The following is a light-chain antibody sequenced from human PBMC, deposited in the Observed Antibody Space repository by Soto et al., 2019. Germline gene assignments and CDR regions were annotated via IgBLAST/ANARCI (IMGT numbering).Light chain of an antibody. CDR1: ESVDFH. CDR3: QHRSTWPT. Sequence: VLTQSPATLSLSPGKRATLSCRASESVDFHLAWYQQKPGQAPRLLLYDAFVRATGTPARFSGSGSGTDFTLTISSLEPEDFALYYCQHRSTWPTFGQGTRLEIK. CDR2: DAF. J-gene: IGKJ5*01. V-gene: IGKV3-11*01.